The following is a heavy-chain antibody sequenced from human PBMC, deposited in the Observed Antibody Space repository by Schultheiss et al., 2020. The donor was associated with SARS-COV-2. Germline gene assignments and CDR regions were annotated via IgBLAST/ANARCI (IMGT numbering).Heavy chain of an antibody. V-gene: IGHV4-59*12. J-gene: IGHJ6*02. Sequence: SQTLSLTCTVSGGSISSYYWSWIRQPPGKGLEWIGYIYYSGSTNYNPSLKSRVTISVDTSKNQFSLKLSPVTAADTAVYYCARDRAGYGSGTYGMDVWGQGTTVTVSS. D-gene: IGHD3-10*01. CDR2: IYYSGST. CDR3: ARDRAGYGSGTYGMDV. CDR1: GGSISSYY.